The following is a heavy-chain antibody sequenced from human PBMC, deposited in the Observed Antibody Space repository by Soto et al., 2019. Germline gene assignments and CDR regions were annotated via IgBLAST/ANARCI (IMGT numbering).Heavy chain of an antibody. CDR3: VRGKMREMATILRDKWFDP. CDR2: STLILATS. V-gene: IGHV1-69*18. CDR1: EGPSTTKP. Sequence: QVQLVQSGAEVKKPGSSVKVSCKASEGPSTTKPTNWGRRALDQGLRGWGGSTLILATSNSAQKFQGRVTITADESTRTAYMELSSLRSEDTAVYYCVRGKMREMATILRDKWFDPWGQGTLVTVSS. J-gene: IGHJ5*02. D-gene: IGHD5-12*01.